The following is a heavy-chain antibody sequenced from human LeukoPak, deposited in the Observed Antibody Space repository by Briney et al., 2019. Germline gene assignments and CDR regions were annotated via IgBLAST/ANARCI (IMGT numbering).Heavy chain of an antibody. J-gene: IGHJ4*02. CDR2: ISHSGST. CDR3: AGRVLGRPQGH. D-gene: IGHD2-15*01. V-gene: IGHV4-34*01. CDR1: GGSFSGCY. Sequence: SGTLSLTCAVYGGSFSGCYWSWIRQPPWKGLEGVGEISHSGSTNYNPHLKSRVTILVDTCKNQFSLKLRSVTAADTATYYCAGRVLGRPQGHWGQGTLLTVSS.